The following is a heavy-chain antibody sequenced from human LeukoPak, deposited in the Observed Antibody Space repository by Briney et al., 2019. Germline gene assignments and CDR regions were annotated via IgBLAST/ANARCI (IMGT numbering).Heavy chain of an antibody. CDR3: TSDERNLNRFDT. J-gene: IGHJ5*02. Sequence: GGSLRLSCAASGFTFSNARMNWVRQAPGKGLEWVGRIKRKTDVGTTDYAAPVKGKFTISRDDSKNTLFLQMNSLKTEDTAVYYCTSDERNLNRFDTWGQGTLVTVSS. V-gene: IGHV3-15*01. CDR2: IKRKTDVGTT. CDR1: GFTFSNAR.